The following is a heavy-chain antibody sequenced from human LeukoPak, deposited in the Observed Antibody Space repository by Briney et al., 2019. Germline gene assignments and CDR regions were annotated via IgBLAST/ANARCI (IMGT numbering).Heavy chain of an antibody. CDR3: ARDRSDSSGYNWFDP. CDR2: IIPIFGTA. J-gene: IGHJ5*02. D-gene: IGHD3-22*01. CDR1: GGTFSNYA. V-gene: IGHV1-69*06. Sequence: GASVKVSCKASGGTFSNYAISWVRQAPGQGLEWMGGIIPIFGTANYAQKFQGRVTITADKSTSTAYMELSSLRSEDTAVYYCARDRSDSSGYNWFDPWGQGTLVTVSS.